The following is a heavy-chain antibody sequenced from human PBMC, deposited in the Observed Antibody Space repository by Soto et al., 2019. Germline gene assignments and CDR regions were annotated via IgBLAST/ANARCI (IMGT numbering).Heavy chain of an antibody. CDR3: AREGDIVVVTDAITNWFDT. D-gene: IGHD2-2*01. Sequence: TSVKVSCKDAGYTFTSYAMHWVRQAPGQRLEWMGWINAGNGNTKYSQKFQGRVTITRDTSASTAYMELSSLRSEDTAVYYCAREGDIVVVTDAITNWFDTWGQGTLVTVS. V-gene: IGHV1-3*01. CDR1: GYTFTSYA. J-gene: IGHJ5*02. CDR2: INAGNGNT.